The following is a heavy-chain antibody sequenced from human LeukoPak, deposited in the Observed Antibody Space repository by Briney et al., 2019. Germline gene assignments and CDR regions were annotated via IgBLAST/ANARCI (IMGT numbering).Heavy chain of an antibody. Sequence: SETLSLTCTVSGGSISSGGYSWSWIRQHPGKGLEWIGYIYYSGSTYYNPSLKSRVTISVDTSKNQFSLKLSSVTAADTAVYYCARARRYSNYYYYYGMDVWGQGTTVTVSS. D-gene: IGHD4-11*01. V-gene: IGHV4-31*03. CDR2: IYYSGST. CDR1: GGSISSGGYS. J-gene: IGHJ6*02. CDR3: ARARRYSNYYYYYGMDV.